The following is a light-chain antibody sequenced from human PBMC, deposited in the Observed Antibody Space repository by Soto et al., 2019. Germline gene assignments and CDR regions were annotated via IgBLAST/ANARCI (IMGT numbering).Light chain of an antibody. J-gene: IGKJ5*01. CDR1: QSVSSN. CDR2: GAS. V-gene: IGKV3-15*01. Sequence: EVVSTQSPATLSLSPGERATLSCRASQSVSSNLAWYQQKPGQAPRLLIYGASTRATGIPARFSGSGSGTEFTLTISSLQSEDFAVYYCQQYNNWLITFGQGTRLEIK. CDR3: QQYNNWLIT.